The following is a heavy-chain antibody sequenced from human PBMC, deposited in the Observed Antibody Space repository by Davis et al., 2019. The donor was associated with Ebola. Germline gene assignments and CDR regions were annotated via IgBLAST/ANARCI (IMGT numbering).Heavy chain of an antibody. CDR1: VITFSSYA. CDR2: ISGSGGST. CDR3: ARDRVRNMYDAFDM. D-gene: IGHD2/OR15-2a*01. J-gene: IGHJ3*02. V-gene: IGHV3-23*01. Sequence: GGSLRLSCTDSVITFSSYAMSWVRQAPGKGLEWVSAISGSGGSTYYADSVKGRFTISRDNSKNTLYLQMNSLRDEDTAMYYCARDRVRNMYDAFDMWGQGTMVTVSS.